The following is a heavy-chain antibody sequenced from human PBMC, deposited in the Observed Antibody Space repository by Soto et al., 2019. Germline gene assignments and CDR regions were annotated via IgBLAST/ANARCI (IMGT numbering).Heavy chain of an antibody. J-gene: IGHJ6*02. CDR3: ARAAASYYGMDV. CDR2: IYYSGST. V-gene: IGHV4-59*01. CDR1: GGSISSYY. Sequence: PSETLSLTCTVSGGSISSYYWSWIRQPPGKGLEWIGYIYYSGSTNYNPSLKSRVTISVDTSKNQFSLKLSSVAAADTAVYYCARAAASYYGMDVWGQGTTVTVSS.